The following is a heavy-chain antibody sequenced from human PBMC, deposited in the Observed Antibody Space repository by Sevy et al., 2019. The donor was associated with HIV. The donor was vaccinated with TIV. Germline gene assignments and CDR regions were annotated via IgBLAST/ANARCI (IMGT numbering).Heavy chain of an antibody. J-gene: IGHJ6*02. D-gene: IGHD6-19*01. CDR3: ARVGSSGWFYYYAMDV. Sequence: GGSLRLSCAAYGFTVSGTHMSWVRQAPGKGLEWVSLTSSGVGTNYANSVDGRIAISRDNSKNTLYLQMNSLRADDTAVYYCARVGSSGWFYYYAMDVWGQGTTVTVSS. CDR2: TSSGVGT. CDR1: GFTVSGTH. V-gene: IGHV3-53*01.